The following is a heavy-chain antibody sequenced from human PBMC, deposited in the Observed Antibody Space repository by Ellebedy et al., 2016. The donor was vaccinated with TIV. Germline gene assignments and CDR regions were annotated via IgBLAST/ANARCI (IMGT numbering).Heavy chain of an antibody. J-gene: IGHJ5*02. D-gene: IGHD4-11*01. Sequence: GESLKISXVASGFTFGRYWMHWVRQAPGNKLVWVSRIKSDGSGTTYADSVKGRFTTSRDNARNTLYLQMNSLRGEDTAVYFCARDRGDYSISGPWGQGTLVTVFS. CDR1: GFTFGRYW. CDR2: IKSDGSGT. CDR3: ARDRGDYSISGP. V-gene: IGHV3-74*01.